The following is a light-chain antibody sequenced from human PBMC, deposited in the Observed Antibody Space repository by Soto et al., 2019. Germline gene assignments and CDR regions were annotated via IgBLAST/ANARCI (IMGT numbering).Light chain of an antibody. CDR3: QQYDNYPLT. CDR2: DAS. Sequence: DIQMTQSPSTLSASVGDRVTITCRASQSINNWLAWYQQKPGKAPKFLIYDASNLESGVPSRFSGSASGTEFTLTISSLQPDDFETYYCQQYDNYPLTCGGGTKVDI. J-gene: IGKJ4*01. V-gene: IGKV1-5*01. CDR1: QSINNW.